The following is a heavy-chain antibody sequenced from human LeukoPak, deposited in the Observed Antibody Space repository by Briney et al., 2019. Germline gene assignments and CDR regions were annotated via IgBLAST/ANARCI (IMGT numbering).Heavy chain of an antibody. J-gene: IGHJ4*02. CDR3: ANSGSYYSYYFDY. CDR1: GFTFSSYA. Sequence: GGSLRLSCAASGFTFSSYAMSWVRQAPGKGLEWVSAISGSGGSTYYADSVKGRFTISRDNSKSTLYLQMNSLRAEDTAVYYCANSGSYYSYYFDYWGQGTLVTVSS. CDR2: ISGSGGST. V-gene: IGHV3-23*01. D-gene: IGHD3-10*01.